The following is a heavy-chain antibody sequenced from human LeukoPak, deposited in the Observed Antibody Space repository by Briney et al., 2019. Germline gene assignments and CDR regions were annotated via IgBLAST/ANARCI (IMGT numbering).Heavy chain of an antibody. J-gene: IGHJ3*02. V-gene: IGHV3-23*01. CDR1: GFTFSSYA. Sequence: GGSLRLSCAASGFTFSSYAMSWVRQAPGKGLEWVSVISGSSSNTFYADSVKGRFTISRDNSKNTLYLQMNSLRAEDTAVYYCARDLNAFDIWGQGTMVTVSS. CDR2: ISGSSSNT. CDR3: ARDLNAFDI.